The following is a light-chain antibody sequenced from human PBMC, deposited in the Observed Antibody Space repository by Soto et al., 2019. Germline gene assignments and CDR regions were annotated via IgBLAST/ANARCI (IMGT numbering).Light chain of an antibody. CDR1: SSDVGGYEY. CDR3: CSYAGSVV. CDR2: DVS. V-gene: IGLV2-8*01. Sequence: QSVLTQPPSASGSPGQSVTISCTGSSSDVGGYEYVSWYQQHPGKAPKLMIYDVSKRPSGVPDRFSGSKSGNTASLTISGLQAEDEADYYCCSYAGSVVFGGGTKLTVL. J-gene: IGLJ2*01.